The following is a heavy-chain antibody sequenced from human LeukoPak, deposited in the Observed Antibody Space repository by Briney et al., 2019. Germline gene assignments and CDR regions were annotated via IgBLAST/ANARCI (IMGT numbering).Heavy chain of an antibody. J-gene: IGHJ3*02. D-gene: IGHD6-19*01. CDR1: GFTFSSYA. V-gene: IGHV3-23*01. CDR2: ISGSGGST. CDR3: AKVIFIAVAGTDPDAFDI. Sequence: GGSLRLSCAASGFTFSSYAMSWVRQALGKGLEWVSAISGSGGSTYYADSVKGRFTISRDNSKTTLYLQMNSLRAEDTAVYYCAKVIFIAVAGTDPDAFDIWGQGTMVTVSS.